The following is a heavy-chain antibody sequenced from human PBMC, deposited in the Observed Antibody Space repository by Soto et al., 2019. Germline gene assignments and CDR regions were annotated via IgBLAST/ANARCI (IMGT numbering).Heavy chain of an antibody. CDR1: GYTFTSYY. Sequence: WASVKVSCKASGYTFTSYYMHWVRQAPGQGLEWMGIINPSGGGTSYAQKFQARVTMTRDTSTSTVYMELSSLTSDDTAVYYCARDSTLAYWGQGTLVTVSS. V-gene: IGHV1-46*01. CDR3: ARDSTLAY. CDR2: INPSGGGT. J-gene: IGHJ4*02.